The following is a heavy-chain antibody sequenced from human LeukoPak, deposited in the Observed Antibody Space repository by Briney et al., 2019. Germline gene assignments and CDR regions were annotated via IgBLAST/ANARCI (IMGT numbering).Heavy chain of an antibody. CDR1: GFTFSGSA. J-gene: IGHJ4*02. CDR3: ARMTTVTNPRDY. Sequence: PGGSLRLSCAASGFTFSGSAMHWVRQASGKGLEWVSYISSSISTIYYADSVKGRFTISRDNAKNSLYLQMNSLRAEDTAVYYCARMTTVTNPRDYWGQGTLVTVSS. CDR2: ISSSISTI. V-gene: IGHV3-48*01. D-gene: IGHD4-17*01.